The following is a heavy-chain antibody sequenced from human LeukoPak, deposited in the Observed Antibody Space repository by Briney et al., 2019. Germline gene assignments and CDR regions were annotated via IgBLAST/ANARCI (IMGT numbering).Heavy chain of an antibody. D-gene: IGHD2-8*01. CDR2: ISGSGGDT. CDR1: GFTFSTYG. V-gene: IGHV3-23*01. CDR3: AKDRSCTNNICHGDFDY. J-gene: IGHJ4*02. Sequence: GGSLRLSCAASGFTFSTYGMYWVRQAPGKGLEWVSGISGSGGDTYYADSVKGRFTISRDNSKNTLYLQMNSLRAEDTAVYYCAKDRSCTNNICHGDFDYWGQGTLVTVSS.